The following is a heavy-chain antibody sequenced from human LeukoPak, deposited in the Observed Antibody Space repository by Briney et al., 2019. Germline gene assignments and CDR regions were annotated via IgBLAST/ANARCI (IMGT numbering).Heavy chain of an antibody. J-gene: IGHJ5*01. CDR1: GFTFSSYG. CDR2: ISYDGSNK. D-gene: IGHD3-10*01. Sequence: PGRPLRLSCAASGFTFSSYGMHWVRQAPGKGLEGVAVISYDGSNKYYADSVKGRFTISRDNSKNTLYLQMNSLSAEDTAVYYCAKDGIPYGSGSRAYNWFDSWGQGTLVTVSS. V-gene: IGHV3-30*18. CDR3: AKDGIPYGSGSRAYNWFDS.